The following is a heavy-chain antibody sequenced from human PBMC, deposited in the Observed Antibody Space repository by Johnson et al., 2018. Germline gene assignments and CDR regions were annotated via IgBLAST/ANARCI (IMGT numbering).Heavy chain of an antibody. CDR3: AKLLHDYYGMDV. CDR2: ISYDGSNK. V-gene: IGHV3-30*18. J-gene: IGHJ6*02. D-gene: IGHD2-21*01. CDR1: GFPFSSYG. Sequence: QVQLVQSGGGVVQXGRSLRLSCAASGFPFSSYGMHRVRQAPGNGLEWVAVISYDGSNKYYADSARGRFTIARDNSKNTLYLQLNSLRAEDTAVYYCAKLLHDYYGMDVWGQGTTVTVSS.